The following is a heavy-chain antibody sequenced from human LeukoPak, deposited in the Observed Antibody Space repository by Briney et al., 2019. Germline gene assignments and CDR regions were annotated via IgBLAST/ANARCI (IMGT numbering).Heavy chain of an antibody. D-gene: IGHD3-16*01. Sequence: GGSLRLSCAASRFTFSRYVMSWVRQAPGKGLECVSAISGSGRSTYYADSVKGRFTISRDNSKNTQYLQMNSLRAEDTAVYYCATSWGPDTSAFRWGRDGMDVWGQGTTVIVS. V-gene: IGHV3-23*01. J-gene: IGHJ6*02. CDR1: RFTFSRYV. CDR3: ATSWGPDTSAFRWGRDGMDV. CDR2: ISGSGRST.